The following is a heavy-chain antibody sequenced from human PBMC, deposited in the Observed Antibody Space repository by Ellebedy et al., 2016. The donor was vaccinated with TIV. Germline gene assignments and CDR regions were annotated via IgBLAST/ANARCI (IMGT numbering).Heavy chain of an antibody. V-gene: IGHV4-39*01. CDR2: IHHVGRT. Sequence: SETLSLXXSVSGDSITNSNYYWAWIRQTPDKGLEYIGSIHHVGRTHYNPSLESRVSMSVDTPKNRFSLRLTSLTAADTAVYYCARHDWFGELVNNWFNPWGQGTLVTVSS. J-gene: IGHJ5*02. CDR1: GDSITNSNYY. CDR3: ARHDWFGELVNNWFNP. D-gene: IGHD3-10*01.